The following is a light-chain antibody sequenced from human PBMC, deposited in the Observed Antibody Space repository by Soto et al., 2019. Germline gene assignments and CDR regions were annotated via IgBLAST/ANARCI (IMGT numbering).Light chain of an antibody. V-gene: IGKV3-20*01. J-gene: IGKJ1*01. CDR2: GAS. CDR1: QSVDSTY. Sequence: VLTQSPGTLSLSPGERATLSCRASQSVDSTYFAWYQQKPGQAPRVLIYGASNRPTGIPDRFGGSGSGTDFTLTISRLEPKDIAVYYCQQYGSSLLVTFGQGTTVDIK. CDR3: QQYGSSLLVT.